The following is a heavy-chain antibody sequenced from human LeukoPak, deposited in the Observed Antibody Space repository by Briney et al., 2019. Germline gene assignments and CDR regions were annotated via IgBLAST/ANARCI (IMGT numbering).Heavy chain of an antibody. D-gene: IGHD1-14*01. CDR1: GYTFTGYY. Sequence: ASVKVSCKASGYTFTGYYMHWVRQAPGQGLEWMGWMNPNSGNTGYAQKFQGRVTMTRNTSISTAYTELSSLRSEDTAVYYCARAEGSYYDYWGQGTLVTVSS. J-gene: IGHJ4*02. CDR2: MNPNSGNT. V-gene: IGHV1-8*02. CDR3: ARAEGSYYDY.